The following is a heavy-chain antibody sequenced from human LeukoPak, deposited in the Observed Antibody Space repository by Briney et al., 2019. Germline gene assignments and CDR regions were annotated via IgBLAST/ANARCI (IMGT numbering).Heavy chain of an antibody. Sequence: GGSLRLSCAASGFTFSSYSMNWVRQAPGKGLEWVPSISGSSSYIYYADSVKGRFTISRDNAKNSLYLQMNSLRAEDTAVYYCARGSVFQWLGDYWGQGTLVTVSS. CDR2: ISGSSSYI. V-gene: IGHV3-21*01. CDR3: ARGSVFQWLGDY. D-gene: IGHD6-19*01. CDR1: GFTFSSYS. J-gene: IGHJ4*02.